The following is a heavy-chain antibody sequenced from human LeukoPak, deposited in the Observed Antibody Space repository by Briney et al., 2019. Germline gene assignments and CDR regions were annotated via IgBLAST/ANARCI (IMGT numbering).Heavy chain of an antibody. Sequence: SETLSLTCTVSLDSTTSNFWSWVRQPPGKGLEWIGEIHRSGSPNYNPSLQSRVTISVDTSKNQFSLKLSSVTAADTAVYYCARAVVGYSYGYFDYWGQGTLVTVSS. CDR1: LDSTTSNF. D-gene: IGHD5-18*01. J-gene: IGHJ4*02. CDR3: ARAVVGYSYGYFDY. CDR2: IHRSGSP. V-gene: IGHV4-59*01.